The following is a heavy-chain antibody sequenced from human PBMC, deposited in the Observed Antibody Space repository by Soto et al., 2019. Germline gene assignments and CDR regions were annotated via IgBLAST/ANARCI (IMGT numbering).Heavy chain of an antibody. CDR3: VRDERDTCGGGGCYYFDY. Sequence: QVQLVQSGPEVKKPGASVRVSCKASGNTIVSYGISWVRQAPGQGLEWMGWISAPKARTNSAQKFQDRITMTTDTSTSTAQMELRTLRSDDTAIYYCVRDERDTCGGGGCYYFDYWGQGTLVIVS. D-gene: IGHD2-15*01. J-gene: IGHJ4*02. CDR2: ISAPKART. V-gene: IGHV1-18*01. CDR1: GNTIVSYG.